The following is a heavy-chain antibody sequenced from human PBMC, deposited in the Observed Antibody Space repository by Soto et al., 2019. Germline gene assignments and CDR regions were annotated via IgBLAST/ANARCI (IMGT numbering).Heavy chain of an antibody. Sequence: LSETLSLTCTVSGGSINYSYWTWIRQPPGKGLEWIGYISYTGSANYNASLKSRLTISVDTSKNQFSLKLSSVTAADTALYYCARVNYGDYYYGMDVWGQGTTVTVSS. CDR1: GGSINYSY. CDR2: ISYTGSA. J-gene: IGHJ6*02. D-gene: IGHD4-17*01. V-gene: IGHV4-59*01. CDR3: ARVNYGDYYYGMDV.